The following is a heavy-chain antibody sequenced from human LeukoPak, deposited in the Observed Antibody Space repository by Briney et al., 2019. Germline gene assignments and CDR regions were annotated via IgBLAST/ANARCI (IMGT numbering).Heavy chain of an antibody. J-gene: IGHJ4*02. CDR1: GGSISSYY. V-gene: IGHV4-4*07. D-gene: IGHD3-16*01. Sequence: SETLSLTCTVSGGSISSYYWSWIRQPPGKGLEWIGRIYTSGSTNYNSSLKSRVTMSVDTSKNQFSLKLSSVTAADTAVYYCARANRKGDYFDYWGQGTLVTVSS. CDR2: IYTSGST. CDR3: ARANRKGDYFDY.